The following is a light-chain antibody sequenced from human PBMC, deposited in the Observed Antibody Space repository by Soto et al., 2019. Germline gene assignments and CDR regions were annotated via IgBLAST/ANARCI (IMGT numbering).Light chain of an antibody. J-gene: IGLJ2*01. Sequence: QSALTQPPSASGSPGQSVTISCTGTSSDVGGYNFVSWYQQHPGKAPKLMIYEVTKRPSGVPDRFSGSKSGDTASLTVSVLHAEDDADYFCTSHAGSIFFLVFGGGTNVTVL. V-gene: IGLV2-8*01. CDR1: SSDVGGYNF. CDR3: TSHAGSIFFLV. CDR2: EVT.